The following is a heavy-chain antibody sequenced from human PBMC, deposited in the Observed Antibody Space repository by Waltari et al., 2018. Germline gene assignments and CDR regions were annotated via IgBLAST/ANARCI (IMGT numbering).Heavy chain of an antibody. CDR1: GFTFRRYS. J-gene: IGHJ4*02. Sequence: EVQLVECGGGLVQHGGSLRLSCAASGFTFRRYSPTWVRPDPGKGLEWCAYISSSSSTIYYADSVKGRFTISRDNAKNSLYLQRNSLRAEDTAVYYGARDLGGVSPDYWGQGTLVTVSS. D-gene: IGHD3-16*01. CDR2: ISSSSSTI. CDR3: ARDLGGVSPDY. V-gene: IGHV3-48*01.